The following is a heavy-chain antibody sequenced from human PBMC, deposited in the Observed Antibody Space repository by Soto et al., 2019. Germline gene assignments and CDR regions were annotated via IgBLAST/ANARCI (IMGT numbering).Heavy chain of an antibody. Sequence: PGGSLRLSCAASGFTFSSYWMHWVRQAPGKGLVWVSRINSDGSSTSYADSVKGRFTISRDNAKNTLYLQMNSLRAEDTAVYYCASLWLVLGEGAFDIWGRGTMVTVS. J-gene: IGHJ3*02. CDR2: INSDGSST. CDR1: GFTFSSYW. CDR3: ASLWLVLGEGAFDI. V-gene: IGHV3-74*01. D-gene: IGHD6-19*01.